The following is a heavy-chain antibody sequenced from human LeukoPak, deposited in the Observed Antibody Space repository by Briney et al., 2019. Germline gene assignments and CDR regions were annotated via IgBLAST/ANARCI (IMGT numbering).Heavy chain of an antibody. CDR2: ISPNDVNR. CDR1: GFNFSDYY. D-gene: IGHD3-10*01. CDR3: AASGSPDGH. V-gene: IGHV3-11*01. J-gene: IGHJ4*02. Sequence: GGSLRLSCVGSGFNFSDYYMSWIRQAPGKGSEWISYISPNDVNRYYVDSVKGRFTVSRDNARNSLFLQMNSLRVEDTAVYYCAASGSPDGHWGQGTLVTVSS.